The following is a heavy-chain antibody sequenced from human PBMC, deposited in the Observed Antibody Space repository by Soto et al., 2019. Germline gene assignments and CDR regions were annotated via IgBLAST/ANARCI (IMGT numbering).Heavy chain of an antibody. CDR2: ISSSSSYI. CDR3: ARDPRPYNPSGYDYDPSNWFDP. Sequence: GGSLRLSCAASGFTFSSYSMNWVRQAPGKGLEWVSSISSSSSYIYYADSVKGRFTISRDNAKNSLYLQMNSLRAEDTAVYYCARDPRPYNPSGYDYDPSNWFDPWGQGTLVTVSS. V-gene: IGHV3-21*01. D-gene: IGHD5-12*01. CDR1: GFTFSSYS. J-gene: IGHJ5*02.